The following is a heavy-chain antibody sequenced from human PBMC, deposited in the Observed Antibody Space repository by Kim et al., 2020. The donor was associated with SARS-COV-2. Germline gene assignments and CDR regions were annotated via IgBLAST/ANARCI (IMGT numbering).Heavy chain of an antibody. CDR3: ARGLRYYFDY. V-gene: IGHV3-48*04. CDR1: GFTFSSYN. J-gene: IGHJ4*02. Sequence: GGSLRLSCAASGFTFSSYNMNWVRQAPGKGLEWISYIGSSSSTIYYADSVKGRFTISRDNAKNSLYLQMNSLRAEDTAVYYCARGLRYYFDYWGQGTLVTVSS. CDR2: IGSSSSTI.